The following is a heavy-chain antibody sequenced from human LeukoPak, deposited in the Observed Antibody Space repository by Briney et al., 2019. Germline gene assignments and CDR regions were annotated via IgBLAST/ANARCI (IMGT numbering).Heavy chain of an antibody. J-gene: IGHJ4*02. V-gene: IGHV1-69*05. CDR2: IIPIFGTA. CDR3: ATSGGRDGYNDDLDY. D-gene: IGHD5-24*01. Sequence: SVKVSCKASGGTFSSYAISWVRQAPGQGLEWMGGIIPIFGTANYAQKFQGRVTITTDESTSTAYMELSSLRSEDMAVYYCATSGGRDGYNDDLDYWGQGTLVTVSS. CDR1: GGTFSSYA.